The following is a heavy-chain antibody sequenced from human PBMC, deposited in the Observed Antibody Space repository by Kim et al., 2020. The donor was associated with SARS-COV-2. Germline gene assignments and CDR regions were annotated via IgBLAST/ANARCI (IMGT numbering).Heavy chain of an antibody. D-gene: IGHD4-17*01. CDR2: RT. J-gene: IGHJ3*01. CDR3: AKGRSAFDV. Sequence: RTNYADSVKGRFTISRDNSKNTLYLQMNSQRAEDTAVYYCAKGRSAFDVWGRGTLVTVSS. V-gene: IGHV3-23*01.